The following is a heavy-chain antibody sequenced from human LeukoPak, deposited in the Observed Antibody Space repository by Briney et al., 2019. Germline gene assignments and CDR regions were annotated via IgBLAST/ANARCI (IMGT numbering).Heavy chain of an antibody. D-gene: IGHD3-22*01. CDR1: GYTFTTYG. Sequence: ASVKVSCKASGYTFTTYGISWVRQAPGQGLEWMGWISAYNGNTNYAQKFQGRVTMNTDTSTSTAYMELRSLRSDDTAVYYCARGSTARYYYDSSGYYRGAVDYWGQGTLITISS. V-gene: IGHV1-18*01. CDR2: ISAYNGNT. J-gene: IGHJ4*02. CDR3: ARGSTARYYYDSSGYYRGAVDY.